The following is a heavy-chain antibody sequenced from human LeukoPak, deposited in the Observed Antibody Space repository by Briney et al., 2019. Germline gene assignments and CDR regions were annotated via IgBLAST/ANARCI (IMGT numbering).Heavy chain of an antibody. Sequence: SSETLSLTCAVYSGSFSGYYWSWIRQPPGKGLEWIGEINHSGSTNYNPSLKSRVTISVDTSKNHFSLKLSSVTAADTAVYYCAANSADYNTLGSSYKVWGQGTLVTVSS. V-gene: IGHV4-34*01. CDR1: SGSFSGYY. CDR2: INHSGST. CDR3: AANSADYNTLGSSYKV. D-gene: IGHD3-10*01. J-gene: IGHJ4*02.